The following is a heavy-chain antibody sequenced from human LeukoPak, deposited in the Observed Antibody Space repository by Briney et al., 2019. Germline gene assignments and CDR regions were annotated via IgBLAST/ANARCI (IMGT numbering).Heavy chain of an antibody. V-gene: IGHV4-39*07. CDR1: GDSISSSTYY. J-gene: IGHJ5*02. Sequence: SETLSLTCTVSGDSISSSTYYWGWIRQPPGKGLEWIGSIYYSGSTYYNPSLKSRVTIYVDTSKNQFSLRLSSVTAADTAVYYCARESLTWLQSRTSWFDPWGQGTLVTVSS. CDR2: IYYSGST. D-gene: IGHD5-24*01. CDR3: ARESLTWLQSRTSWFDP.